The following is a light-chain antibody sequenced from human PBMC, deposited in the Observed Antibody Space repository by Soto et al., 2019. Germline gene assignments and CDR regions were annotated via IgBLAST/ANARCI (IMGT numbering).Light chain of an antibody. V-gene: IGLV2-14*01. CDR1: SSDIGTYNY. Sequence: QSALTQPASVSGSPGQSITISCTGTSSDIGTYNYVSWYQLHPGKAPTLTIYEVDNRPSGVSNRFSGSKSGNTASLTISRLQAEDEADYYCSSYVSNSTPLFGGGTKLTVL. J-gene: IGLJ3*02. CDR3: SSYVSNSTPL. CDR2: EVD.